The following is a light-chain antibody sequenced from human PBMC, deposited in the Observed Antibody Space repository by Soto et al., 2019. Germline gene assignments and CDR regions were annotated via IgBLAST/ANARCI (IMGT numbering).Light chain of an antibody. CDR2: DVK. CDR3: CSYAGDYTFV. CDR1: SSDVGGYNY. J-gene: IGLJ1*01. V-gene: IGLV2-11*01. Sequence: QSALTQPRSVSGSPGQSVTLSCTGTSSDVGGYNYVTWYQQYPGKAPKVMIYDVKTRPSGVPDRFSGSMSGNTASLTISGLQAEDEADYYCCSYAGDYTFVFGNGTKLTVL.